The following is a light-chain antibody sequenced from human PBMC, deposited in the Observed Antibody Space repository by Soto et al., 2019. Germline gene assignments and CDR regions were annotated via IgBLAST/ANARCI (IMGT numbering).Light chain of an antibody. Sequence: QLVLTQSSSASASLGSSVKLTCTLSSGHSTYIIAWHQQQPGKAPRYLMNLEGSGRYNRGSGAPDRFSGSSSGADRYLTISNLQFEDEADYYCETWDSNTRVFGGGTKLTVL. J-gene: IGLJ3*02. CDR3: ETWDSNTRV. V-gene: IGLV4-60*02. CDR1: SGHSTYI. CDR2: LEGSGRY.